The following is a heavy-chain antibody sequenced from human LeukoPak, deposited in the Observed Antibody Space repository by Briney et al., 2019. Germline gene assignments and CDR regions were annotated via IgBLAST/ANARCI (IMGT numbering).Heavy chain of an antibody. Sequence: GGSLRLSCAASGFTFSSFGMHWVRRAPGKGLEWVAIISHDGRSKYYADSVKGRFTISRDNAKNTLYLQMNSLRAEDTAVYYCAFRGINSYWGQGTLVTVSS. V-gene: IGHV3-30*03. CDR3: AFRGINSY. CDR2: ISHDGRSK. J-gene: IGHJ4*02. CDR1: GFTFSSFG. D-gene: IGHD3-10*01.